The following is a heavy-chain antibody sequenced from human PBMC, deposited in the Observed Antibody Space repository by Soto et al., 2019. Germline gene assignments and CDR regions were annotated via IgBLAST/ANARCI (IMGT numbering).Heavy chain of an antibody. CDR2: IRSKAYGGTT. D-gene: IGHD2-2*01. CDR3: TGVPAAMNYWFDP. V-gene: IGHV3-49*03. CDR1: GFTFGDYA. Sequence: PGWSQRLSCTTSGFTFGDYAMSWFRQAPGKGLEWVGFIRSKAYGGTTEYAASVKGRFTISRDDSKSIAYLQMNSLKTEDTAVYYCTGVPAAMNYWFDPWGQGTLVTVFS. J-gene: IGHJ5*02.